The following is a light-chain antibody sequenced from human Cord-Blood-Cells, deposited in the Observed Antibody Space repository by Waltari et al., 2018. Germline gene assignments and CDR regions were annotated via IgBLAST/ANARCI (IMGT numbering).Light chain of an antibody. CDR1: SSDVGGYNY. Sequence: QSALTQPASVSGSPGQSITISCTGTSSDVGGYNYVSWYQQHPGKAPTLMIYDVSMRPSGVSNRFSGSKSGNTASLTISGLQAEDEADYYCSSYTSSSTWVFGGGTKLTVL. V-gene: IGLV2-14*01. CDR3: SSYTSSSTWV. CDR2: DVS. J-gene: IGLJ3*02.